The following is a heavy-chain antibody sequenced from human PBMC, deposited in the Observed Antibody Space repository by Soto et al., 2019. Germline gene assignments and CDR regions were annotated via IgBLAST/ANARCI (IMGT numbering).Heavy chain of an antibody. CDR3: AKDRYGEPWYFDL. CDR2: ISWNSGSI. Sequence: EVQLVESGGGLVQPGRSLRLSCAASGFTFDDYAMHWVRQAPGKGLEWVSGISWNSGSIGYADSVKGRFTISRDNAKNSLYLQMNSLRAEDTALYYRAKDRYGEPWYFDLWGRGTLVTVSS. D-gene: IGHD4-17*01. CDR1: GFTFDDYA. J-gene: IGHJ2*01. V-gene: IGHV3-9*01.